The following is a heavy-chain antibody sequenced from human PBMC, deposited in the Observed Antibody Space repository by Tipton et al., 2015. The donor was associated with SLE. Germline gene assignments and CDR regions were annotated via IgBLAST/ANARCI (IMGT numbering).Heavy chain of an antibody. CDR1: GGSISSYH. D-gene: IGHD1-1*01. CDR2: IYYSGST. J-gene: IGHJ3*02. V-gene: IGHV4-59*12. Sequence: GLVKPSETLSLTCNVSGGSISSYHWSWIRQPPGKGLEWIGYIYYSGSTNYNPSLKSRVTISVDTSKNQFSLKLSSVTAADTAVYYCARDRLVRPKTGPDAFDIWGQGTMVTVSS. CDR3: ARDRLVRPKTGPDAFDI.